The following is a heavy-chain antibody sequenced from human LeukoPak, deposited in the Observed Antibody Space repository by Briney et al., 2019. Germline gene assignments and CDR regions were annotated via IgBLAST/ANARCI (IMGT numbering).Heavy chain of an antibody. CDR3: ARDPLVVPAAIGEFLDY. J-gene: IGHJ4*02. CDR1: GFTISSYG. CDR2: IWYDGSNK. D-gene: IGHD2-2*01. V-gene: IGHV3-33*01. Sequence: PGRSLRLSCAASGFTISSYGMHWVRQSPGKGLEWVAVIWYDGSNKYYADSVKGRFTISRDNSKNTLYLQMNSLRAEDTAVYYCARDPLVVPAAIGEFLDYWGQGTLVTVSS.